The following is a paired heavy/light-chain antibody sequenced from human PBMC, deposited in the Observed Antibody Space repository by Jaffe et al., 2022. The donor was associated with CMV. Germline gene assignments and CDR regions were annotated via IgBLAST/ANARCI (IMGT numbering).Light chain of an antibody. Sequence: DIQMTQSPSSLSASVGDRVTITCQASQDITKYLNWYQQKPGKAPKLLIYDASNLETGVPSRFSGSGSGTDFTLIISSLQPEDVATYYCQQYDDLPLTFGGGSKVEIK. CDR1: QDITKY. CDR3: QQYDDLPLT. J-gene: IGKJ4*02. CDR2: DAS. V-gene: IGKV1-33*01.
Heavy chain of an antibody. D-gene: IGHD3-10*01. CDR3: ARGGDGSKGPTLH. Sequence: QVQLQESGPGLVKPSGTLSLTCAVSDGTISRSHWSWIRQPPGKGLEWIGNISYTGTTNYNPSLKSRVTMSVDTSKNKFSLKLTSVTAADTAVYYCARGGDGSKGPTLHWGQGILVTVSS. CDR2: ISYTGTT. V-gene: IGHV4-59*01. J-gene: IGHJ4*02. CDR1: DGTISRSH.